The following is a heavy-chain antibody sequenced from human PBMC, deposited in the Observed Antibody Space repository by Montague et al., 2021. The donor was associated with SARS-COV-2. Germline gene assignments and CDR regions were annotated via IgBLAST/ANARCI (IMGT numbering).Heavy chain of an antibody. J-gene: IGHJ6*02. CDR1: GGSFSGYY. Sequence: SETLSLTCAVSGGSFSGYYWSWIRQPPGKGLEWIGEINHSGSTNYNPSLKSRVTISVDTSKNQFSLKLSSVTAADTAVYYCARVRYYGSGTSLGMDVWGRGTPVTVSS. D-gene: IGHD3-10*01. CDR3: ARVRYYGSGTSLGMDV. CDR2: INHSGST. V-gene: IGHV4-34*01.